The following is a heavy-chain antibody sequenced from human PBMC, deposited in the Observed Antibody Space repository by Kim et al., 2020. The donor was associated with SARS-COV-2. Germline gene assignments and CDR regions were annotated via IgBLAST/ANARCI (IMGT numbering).Heavy chain of an antibody. V-gene: IGHV4-4*01. CDR3: ARDPSGRYPLDS. J-gene: IGHJ4*02. D-gene: IGHD1-26*01. Sequence: NYTPSLKSRVTISVAKSKTPFSLKLSSLTAADTAVYSCARDPSGRYPLDSWGQGALVTVSS.